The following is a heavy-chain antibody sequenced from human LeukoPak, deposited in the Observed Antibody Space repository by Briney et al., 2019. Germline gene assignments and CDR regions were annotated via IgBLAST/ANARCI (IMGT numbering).Heavy chain of an antibody. V-gene: IGHV4-59*01. CDR3: ARRVGANYDAFDV. D-gene: IGHD1-26*01. J-gene: IGHJ3*01. CDR1: GGSFSPYY. CDR2: TYYTGST. Sequence: SETLSLTCAVYGGSFSPYYWSWIRQPPGKGLEWIGYTYYTGSTNYNPSLQSRLTISVDSSKNQFSLRLSSVTAADTAVYYCARRVGANYDAFDVWGQGTIVTVSS.